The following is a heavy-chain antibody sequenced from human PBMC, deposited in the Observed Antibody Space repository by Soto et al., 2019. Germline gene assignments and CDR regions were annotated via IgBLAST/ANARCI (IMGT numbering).Heavy chain of an antibody. Sequence: PGGSLRLSWSASGFTFSGYNMNWIRQAPGKGLAWVSYISSSGDTIYYADSVKGRFTISRDNTKNSLYLQMNSLRAEDTAVYYCAKDGGQWVQGYFDYWGQGALGTFSS. CDR2: ISSSGDTI. CDR3: AKDGGQWVQGYFDY. V-gene: IGHV3-11*01. J-gene: IGHJ4*02. CDR1: GFTFSGYN. D-gene: IGHD6-19*01.